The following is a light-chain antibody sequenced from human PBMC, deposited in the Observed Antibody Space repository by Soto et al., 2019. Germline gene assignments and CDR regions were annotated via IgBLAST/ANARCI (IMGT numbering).Light chain of an antibody. Sequence: DIVMTQSPDSLAVSLGERATINCKSSQSVLYSSNNKNYLAWYQQKPGQPPKLLIYWASIRESGVPDRFSGSGSGTDFTLTISSLESGDSAIYYCQQRDKWPRTFGQGTKLEIK. V-gene: IGKV4-1*01. CDR2: WAS. CDR1: QSVLYSSNNKNY. J-gene: IGKJ2*01. CDR3: QQRDKWPRT.